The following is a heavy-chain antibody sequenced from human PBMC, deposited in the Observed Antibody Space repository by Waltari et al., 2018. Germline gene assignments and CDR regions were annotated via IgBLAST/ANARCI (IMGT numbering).Heavy chain of an antibody. CDR1: GYSFTSYW. CDR2: IYPGYSYT. Sequence: EVQLVQSGAEVKKPGESLKISCKGSGYSFTSYWIGWVRQMPGKGLEWMGIIYPGYSYTRYSPSFQGQAPNPAEKATRPAYREGRRRKAPDTAMYYWATPGGGGWPLDAFDIWGQGTMVTVSS. D-gene: IGHD3-16*01. CDR3: ATPGGGGWPLDAFDI. J-gene: IGHJ3*02. V-gene: IGHV5-51*01.